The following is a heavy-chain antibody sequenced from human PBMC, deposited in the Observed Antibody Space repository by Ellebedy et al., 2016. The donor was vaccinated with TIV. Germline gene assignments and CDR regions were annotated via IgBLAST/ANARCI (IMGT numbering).Heavy chain of an antibody. Sequence: SETLSLXCAVYGESFSGYYWTWIRQPPGKGLEWIGEINHRGSTNYNPSLKSRVTISVDTSKNQFSLKLSSVTAADTAVYYCARHNSGDSIVGYFDYWGQGTLVTVSS. CDR3: ARHNSGDSIVGYFDY. D-gene: IGHD2-21*01. J-gene: IGHJ4*02. CDR2: INHRGST. CDR1: GESFSGYY. V-gene: IGHV4-34*09.